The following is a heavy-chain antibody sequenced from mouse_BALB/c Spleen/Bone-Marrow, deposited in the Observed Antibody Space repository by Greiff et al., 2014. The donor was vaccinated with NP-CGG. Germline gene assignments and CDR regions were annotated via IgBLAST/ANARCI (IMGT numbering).Heavy chain of an antibody. D-gene: IGHD2-4*01. V-gene: IGHV1S16*01. CDR3: TLELGITTKDFYALAY. Sequence: VQLVESGAELVKPGASVKLSCKASGYTFTTYWMHWVRLRPGQGFEWIGEINPSNGGTNYNEKFKRQATLTVDKSSSSAYMQLTSLTSEDSAVYYCTLELGITTKDFYALAYWGQGTSVTVSS. J-gene: IGHJ4*01. CDR2: INPSNGGT. CDR1: GYTFTTYW.